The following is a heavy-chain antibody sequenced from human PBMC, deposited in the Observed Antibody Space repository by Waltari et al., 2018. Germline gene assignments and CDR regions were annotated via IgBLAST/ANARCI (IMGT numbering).Heavy chain of an antibody. CDR2: ISDDGSNK. Sequence: QVQLVESGGGVVQPGRSLRLSCAASGFTFSSYAMHWVPPAPGKGLEWVAVISDDGSNKYDADFVNCRFTNSRDNCKNTLYLQMNSLRAEDTAVYYCARGAGRAAAGTTPYWRQGTLVTVAS. CDR3: ARGAGRAAAGTTPY. V-gene: IGHV3-30*01. D-gene: IGHD6-13*01. CDR1: GFTFSSYA. J-gene: IGHJ4*02.